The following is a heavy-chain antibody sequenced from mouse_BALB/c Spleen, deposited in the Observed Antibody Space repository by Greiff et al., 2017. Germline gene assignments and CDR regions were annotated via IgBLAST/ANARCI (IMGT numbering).Heavy chain of an antibody. V-gene: IGHV5-17*02. CDR1: GFTFSSFG. D-gene: IGHD4-1*01. J-gene: IGHJ3*01. CDR2: ISSGSSII. CDR3: ATNWERGF. Sequence: EVQRVESGGGLVQPGGSRKLSCAASGFTFSSFGMHWVRQAPEKGLEWVAYISSGSSIIYYADTVKGRFTISRDNPKNTLFLQMTSLRSEDTAMYYCATNWERGFWGQGTLVTVSA.